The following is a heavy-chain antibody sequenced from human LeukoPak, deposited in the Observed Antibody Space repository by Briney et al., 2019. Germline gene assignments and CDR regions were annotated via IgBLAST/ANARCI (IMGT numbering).Heavy chain of an antibody. V-gene: IGHV1-8*03. CDR3: ARGDYDFWSGSPPMDV. J-gene: IGHJ6*04. CDR1: GYTFTSYD. D-gene: IGHD3-3*01. CDR2: MNPKSGNT. Sequence: AXVKVSCKASGYTFTSYDINWVGQAAGQGVEWMGWMNPKSGNTVYAQKFHGTLTIPTTTSTTTAYMELSSLRSEDTAVYYCARGDYDFWSGSPPMDVWGKGTTVTVSS.